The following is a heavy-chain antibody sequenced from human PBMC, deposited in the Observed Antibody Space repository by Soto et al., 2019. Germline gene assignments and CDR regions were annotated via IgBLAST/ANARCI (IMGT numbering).Heavy chain of an antibody. J-gene: IGHJ4*02. V-gene: IGHV1-46*01. D-gene: IGHD2-15*01. CDR2: INPNGGST. CDR3: ARAGYCSGGTCFHGNCDY. CDR1: GYTFTTYY. Sequence: QVQLVQSGAEVKRPGASVKVSCKASGYTFTTYYMHWVRQAPGQGLEWLGIINPNGGSTTYAQKFKGEVTMTRDTSTSTVYLELSSLRSEDTAVYYCARAGYCSGGTCFHGNCDYWGQGTLVTVSA.